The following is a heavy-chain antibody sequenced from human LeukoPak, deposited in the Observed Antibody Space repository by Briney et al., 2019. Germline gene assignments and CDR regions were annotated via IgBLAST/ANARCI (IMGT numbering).Heavy chain of an antibody. CDR2: IRSTANGYAT. V-gene: IGHV3-73*01. CDR1: GFTFSGSA. D-gene: IGHD3-22*01. Sequence: GGSLRLSCAASGFTFSGSALHWVRQASGKGLEWVGRIRSTANGYATAYAASVKGRFTISRDDSKNTAYLQMNSLRAEDTAVYYCAKGSAYYDSSGSGTLDYWGQGTLVTVSS. J-gene: IGHJ4*02. CDR3: AKGSAYYDSSGSGTLDY.